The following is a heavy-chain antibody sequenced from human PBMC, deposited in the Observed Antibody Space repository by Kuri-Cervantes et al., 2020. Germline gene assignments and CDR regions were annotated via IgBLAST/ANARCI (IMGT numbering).Heavy chain of an antibody. V-gene: IGHV4-4*07. J-gene: IGHJ4*02. CDR2: IYTSGST. Sequence: SETLSLTCTVSGGSISSYYWSWIRQPAGKGLEWIGRIYTSGSTNYNPSLKSRVTMSVDTSKNQFSLKLSSVTAADTAVYYCAGYSSGWSGSAFDYWGQGTLVTVSS. CDR3: AGYSSGWSGSAFDY. CDR1: GGSISSYY. D-gene: IGHD6-19*01.